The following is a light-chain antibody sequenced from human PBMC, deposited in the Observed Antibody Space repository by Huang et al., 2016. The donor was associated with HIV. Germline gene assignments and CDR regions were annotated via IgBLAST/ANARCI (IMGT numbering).Light chain of an antibody. Sequence: DIQMTQSPSSLSASVGDRVTITCRASQSIGTYLNWYHQKPGKAPQLLIYAASSLHSGVPSRFSVSGSQTDFTLTISNVQPEDLATYFCQQSYSTPWTFGRGTKVEIK. V-gene: IGKV1-39*01. CDR2: AAS. CDR1: QSIGTY. CDR3: QQSYSTPWT. J-gene: IGKJ1*01.